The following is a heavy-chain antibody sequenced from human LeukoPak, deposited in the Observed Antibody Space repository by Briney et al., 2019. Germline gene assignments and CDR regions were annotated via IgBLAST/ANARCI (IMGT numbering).Heavy chain of an antibody. J-gene: IGHJ4*02. CDR2: ISSSSNII. CDR1: GFTFSNYN. D-gene: IGHD3-10*01. CDR3: ARDFAREFAIDY. V-gene: IGHV3-48*01. Sequence: GGALRLSCAASGFTFSNYNMNWVRQPPGKGLQWVSYISSSSNIIYYADSVKGRFTISRDNAKNSLFLQMNSLRAEDTAVYYCARDFAREFAIDYWGQGTLVTVSS.